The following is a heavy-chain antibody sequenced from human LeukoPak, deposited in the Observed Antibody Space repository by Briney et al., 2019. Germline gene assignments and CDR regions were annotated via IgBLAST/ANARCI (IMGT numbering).Heavy chain of an antibody. CDR3: ARDLTGDQFFDA. Sequence: SETLSLTCNVSGGSISNDGYYWSWIRQHPGKGLEWLGYIYYSGSTYYNPSLKSRVTLSVDTSKSQFSLRLSSVAAADTAVYYCARDLTGDQFFDAWGQGTLVTVSS. CDR1: GGSISNDGYY. CDR2: IYYSGST. J-gene: IGHJ5*02. D-gene: IGHD7-27*01. V-gene: IGHV4-31*03.